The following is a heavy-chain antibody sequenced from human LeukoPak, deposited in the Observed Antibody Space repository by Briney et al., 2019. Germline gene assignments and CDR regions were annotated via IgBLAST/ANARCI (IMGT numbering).Heavy chain of an antibody. V-gene: IGHV3-23*01. J-gene: IGHJ4*02. CDR2: ISGTGGST. CDR1: GFTFSNYA. Sequence: GGSLRLSCAASGFTFSNYAMSWVRHAPGKGLERVSTISGTGGSTYYADSVQGRSTISRDNSKNTLYLQMYSLRAEDTALYYCAGGIQVWLRYDYWGQGTLVTVSS. CDR3: AGGIQVWLRYDY. D-gene: IGHD5-18*01.